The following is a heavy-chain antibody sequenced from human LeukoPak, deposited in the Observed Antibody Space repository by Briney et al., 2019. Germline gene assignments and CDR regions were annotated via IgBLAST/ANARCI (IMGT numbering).Heavy chain of an antibody. J-gene: IGHJ4*02. CDR3: AREPLGCGGDCHFDY. V-gene: IGHV1-69*04. CDR1: GGTFSSYT. CDR2: IIPILGIA. Sequence: SVKVSCKASGGTFSSYTISWVRQAPGQGLEWMGRIIPILGIANYAQKFQGRVTITADESTNTVYMELNSLTFEDTAVYYCAREPLGCGGDCHFDYWGQGTLVTVSS. D-gene: IGHD2-21*02.